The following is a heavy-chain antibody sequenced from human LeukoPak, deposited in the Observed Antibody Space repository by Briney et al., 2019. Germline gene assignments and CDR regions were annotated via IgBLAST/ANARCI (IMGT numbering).Heavy chain of an antibody. CDR1: GGSISSYY. V-gene: IGHV4-4*07. CDR3: ASDQSRHCGSTSCYGRADWFDP. D-gene: IGHD2-2*01. J-gene: IGHJ5*02. Sequence: SETLSLTCTVSGGSISSYYWSWIRQPAGKGLEWIGRIYTSGSTNYNPSLKSRVTMSVDTSKNQLSLKLSSVTAADTAVYYCASDQSRHCGSTSCYGRADWFDPWGQGTLVTVSS. CDR2: IYTSGST.